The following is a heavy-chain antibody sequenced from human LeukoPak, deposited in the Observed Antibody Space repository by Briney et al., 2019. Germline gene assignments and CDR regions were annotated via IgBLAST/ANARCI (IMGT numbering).Heavy chain of an antibody. CDR2: IYTSGST. V-gene: IGHV4-4*07. CDR3: ARDGYYYGSADYYYMDV. D-gene: IGHD3-10*01. CDR1: GGSISSYY. Sequence: SETLSLTCTVSGGSISSYYWSWIRQPAGKGLEWIGRIYTSGSTNYNPSLKSRVTMSVDTSKDQFSLKLSSVTAADTAVYYCARDGYYYGSADYYYMDVWGKGTTVTISS. J-gene: IGHJ6*03.